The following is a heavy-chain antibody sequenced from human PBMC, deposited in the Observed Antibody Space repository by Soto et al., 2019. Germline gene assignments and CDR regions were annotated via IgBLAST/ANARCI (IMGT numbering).Heavy chain of an antibody. CDR3: AKVRYSSSITRYYYMDV. D-gene: IGHD6-6*01. Sequence: GGSLRLSCAASGFTFSSYGMHWVRQAPGKGLEWVAVISYDGSNKYYADSVKGRFTISRDNSKNTLYLQMNSLRAEDTAVYYCAKVRYSSSITRYYYMDVWGKGTTVTVSS. CDR1: GFTFSSYG. J-gene: IGHJ6*03. V-gene: IGHV3-30*18. CDR2: ISYDGSNK.